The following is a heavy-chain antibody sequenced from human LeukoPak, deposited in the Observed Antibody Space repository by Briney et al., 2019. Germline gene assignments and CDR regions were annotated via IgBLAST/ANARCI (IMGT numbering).Heavy chain of an antibody. D-gene: IGHD1-7*01. Sequence: GGSLRLSCAASGFTFSSYAMSWVRQPPGKGLEWVSTLSYTGSDTYYADSVKGRFTISRDDSKNTLYLQMNSLRAEDTAVYYCAKQTGTTKYYFDYWGQGTLVTVSS. J-gene: IGHJ4*02. CDR2: LSYTGSDT. CDR3: AKQTGTTKYYFDY. CDR1: GFTFSSYA. V-gene: IGHV3-23*01.